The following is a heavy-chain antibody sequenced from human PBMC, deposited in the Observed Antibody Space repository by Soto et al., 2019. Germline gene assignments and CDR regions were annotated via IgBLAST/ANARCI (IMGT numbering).Heavy chain of an antibody. D-gene: IGHD2-21*01. Sequence: QLQLQESGTGLVKPSETLSLTCTVSGDSISSSYYWGWVRQPPGKGLECIGAVYYTGFTYYNPSLTSRLTKSLDTSKNQFSLRLSSVTAADTAIYYCARLPVVVIALGYFDPWGPGTLVTVSS. J-gene: IGHJ5*02. CDR2: VYYTGFT. CDR3: ARLPVVVIALGYFDP. V-gene: IGHV4-39*01. CDR1: GDSISSSYY.